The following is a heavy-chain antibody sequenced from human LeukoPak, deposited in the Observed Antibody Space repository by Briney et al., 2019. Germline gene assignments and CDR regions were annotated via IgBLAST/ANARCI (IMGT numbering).Heavy chain of an antibody. V-gene: IGHV3-48*01. D-gene: IGHD6-13*01. Sequence: GGSLRLSYAASGFTFSTYRMNWVRQAPGKGLEWVSYFSSSSGTMYYADSVRGRFTISRDIAKNSLYLQMNSLRAEDTAVYYCATVGSSWFYDYWGQGTLVTVSS. J-gene: IGHJ4*02. CDR1: GFTFSTYR. CDR2: FSSSSGTM. CDR3: ATVGSSWFYDY.